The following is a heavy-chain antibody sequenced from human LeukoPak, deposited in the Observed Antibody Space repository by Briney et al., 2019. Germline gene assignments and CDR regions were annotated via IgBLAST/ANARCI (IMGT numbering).Heavy chain of an antibody. CDR1: GGSISSSSYY. D-gene: IGHD1-26*01. CDR2: IYYSGST. CDR3: ARHTTGIVGATTD. Sequence: SETLSLTCTVSGGSISSSSYYWGWIRQPPGKGLEWIGSIYYSGSTYYNPSHKSRVTISVDTSKNQFSLKLSSVTAADTAVYYCARHTTGIVGATTDWGQGTLVTVSS. V-gene: IGHV4-39*01. J-gene: IGHJ4*02.